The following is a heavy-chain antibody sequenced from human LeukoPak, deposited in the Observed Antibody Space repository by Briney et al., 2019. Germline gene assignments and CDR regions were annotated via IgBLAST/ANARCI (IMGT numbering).Heavy chain of an antibody. V-gene: IGHV4-34*01. D-gene: IGHD5-18*01. J-gene: IGHJ3*02. CDR3: ARRGYSYGRNDAFDI. CDR1: GGAFSGYY. CDR2: INHSGST. Sequence: WEPLSLTCAVYGGAFSGYYWSWIRQPPGKGLEWIGEINHSGSTNYNPSLKSRVTILVDTSKNQFSLKLSSVTAADTAVYYCARRGYSYGRNDAFDIWGQGTMVTVSS.